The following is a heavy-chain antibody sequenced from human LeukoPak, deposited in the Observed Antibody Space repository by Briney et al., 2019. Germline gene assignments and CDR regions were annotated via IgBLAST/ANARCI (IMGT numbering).Heavy chain of an antibody. D-gene: IGHD3-10*01. J-gene: IGHJ5*02. Sequence: PSETLSLTCTVSGGSISSSIYYGGWVRQPRGKGLEWIVSMSYSGSTYYNPSLKSRVTISVDTSKNQFSLKLSSVTAADTAVYYCARRVGGFAESASNWFDPWGQGTLVTVSS. CDR3: ARRVGGFAESASNWFDP. CDR2: MSYSGST. V-gene: IGHV4-39*01. CDR1: GGSISSSIYY.